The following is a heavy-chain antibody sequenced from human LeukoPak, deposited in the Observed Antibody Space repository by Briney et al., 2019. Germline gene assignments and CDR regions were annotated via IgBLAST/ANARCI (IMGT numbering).Heavy chain of an antibody. CDR2: ITTSNTI. Sequence: GGSLRLSCAVSGFTFRSYNMAWVRQAPGKGLEWLSYITTSNTINYADSVKGRFTMSRDNAKNSLYLQMNSLRDEDTAVYYCARSANPGVHEFDPWGQGTLVTVSS. V-gene: IGHV3-48*02. J-gene: IGHJ5*02. CDR1: GFTFRSYN. CDR3: ARSANPGVHEFDP. D-gene: IGHD6-6*01.